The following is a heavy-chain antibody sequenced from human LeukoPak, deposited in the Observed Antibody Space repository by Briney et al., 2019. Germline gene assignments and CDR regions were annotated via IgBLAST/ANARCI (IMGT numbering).Heavy chain of an antibody. J-gene: IGHJ6*03. V-gene: IGHV3-30*18. CDR2: ISYDGSNK. Sequence: GRSLRLSCAASGFTFSSYGMHWVRQAPGKGLEWVAVISYDGSNKYYADSVMGRFTISRDNSKNTLYLQMNSLRAEDTAIYYCAKDGDAYTEFYYYYMDVWGKGTTVTVSS. CDR3: AKDGDAYTEFYYYYMDV. CDR1: GFTFSSYG. D-gene: IGHD5-24*01.